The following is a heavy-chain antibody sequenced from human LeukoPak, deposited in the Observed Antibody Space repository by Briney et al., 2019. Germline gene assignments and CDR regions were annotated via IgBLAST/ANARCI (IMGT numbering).Heavy chain of an antibody. CDR1: GDSVTNRAYH. D-gene: IGHD2-15*01. CDR2: IYYSGLT. CDR3: ARSCSMSNCYFHFFYYYMDV. V-gene: IGHV4-39*02. J-gene: IGHJ6*03. Sequence: SETLSLICSVAGDSVTNRAYHWGWVRQSPGKGLEWIGTIYYSGLTYYNPSLKSRLTLSVDTSQNHLSLRLTSVTAADTAIYYCARSCSMSNCYFHFFYYYMDVWGKGTTVTVSS.